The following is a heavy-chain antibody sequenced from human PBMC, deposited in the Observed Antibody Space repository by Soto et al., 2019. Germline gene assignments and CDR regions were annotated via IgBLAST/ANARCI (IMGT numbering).Heavy chain of an antibody. CDR1: GYTFTSYD. CDR3: ARGGAAAGPYYYYGMDV. J-gene: IGHJ6*02. D-gene: IGHD6-13*01. Sequence: QVQLVQSGAEVKKPGASVKVSCKASGYTFTSYDINWVRQATGQGLEWMGWMNPNSGNTGYAQKFQGRVTLTRNTSISTAYMDLSSLRSEDTDVYYCARGGAAAGPYYYYGMDVWGQGTTVTVSS. CDR2: MNPNSGNT. V-gene: IGHV1-8*01.